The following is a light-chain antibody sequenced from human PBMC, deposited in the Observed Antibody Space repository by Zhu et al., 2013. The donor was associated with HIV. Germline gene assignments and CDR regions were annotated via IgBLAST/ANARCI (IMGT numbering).Light chain of an antibody. CDR3: QQRSNWPA. V-gene: IGKV3-11*01. Sequence: EIVLTQSPATLSLSPGERATLSCRASQSVTSYLAWYQQKPGQPPRLLIYDASNRATGIPARFSGSGSGTDFTLTISSLEPEDFAVYYCQQRSNWPAFGGGTKVEI. CDR1: QSVTSY. J-gene: IGKJ4*01. CDR2: DAS.